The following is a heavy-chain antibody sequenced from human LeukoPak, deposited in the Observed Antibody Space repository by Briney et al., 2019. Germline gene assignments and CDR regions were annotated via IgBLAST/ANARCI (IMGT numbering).Heavy chain of an antibody. J-gene: IGHJ4*02. D-gene: IGHD2-21*02. CDR3: ARSPSRSSIVVVTATLVFDY. CDR1: GGSISSYY. CDR2: IYYSGST. V-gene: IGHV4-59*08. Sequence: SETLSLTCTVSGGSISSYYWSWIWQPPGKGLEWIGYIYYSGSTNYNPSLKSRVTISVDTSKNQFSLKLSSVTAADTAVYYCARSPSRSSIVVVTATLVFDYWGQGTLVTVSS.